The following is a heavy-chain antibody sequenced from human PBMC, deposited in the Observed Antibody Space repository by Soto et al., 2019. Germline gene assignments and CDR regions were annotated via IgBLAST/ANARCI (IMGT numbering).Heavy chain of an antibody. CDR1: GASLNSGEYY. Sequence: QVQLQESGPGLARPSQTVSLTCTVSGASLNSGEYYWTWIRQVPGKDLEWIGHSFTTGTIFSTPSLRCRIRMSIDTPDNHFSLDLESVTAADPAVYYCARGLGSDNNGHFLAAFAIWGHGTLVTASA. V-gene: IGHV4-31*02. J-gene: IGHJ3*02. CDR3: ARGLGSDNNGHFLAAFAI. D-gene: IGHD3-22*01. CDR2: SFTTGTI.